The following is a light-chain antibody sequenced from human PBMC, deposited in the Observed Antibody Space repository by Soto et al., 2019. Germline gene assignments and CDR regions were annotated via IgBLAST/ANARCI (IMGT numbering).Light chain of an antibody. V-gene: IGLV3-1*01. CDR3: QAWDSSTYVV. Sequence: SYELTQPPSVSVSPGQTASITCSGDKLGHKYASWYQQKPGQSPVLVIYQDRKRPSGIPERFSGSNSGNTATLTISGTQAMDEADYYCQAWDSSTYVVFGGGTKLTVL. J-gene: IGLJ2*01. CDR2: QDR. CDR1: KLGHKY.